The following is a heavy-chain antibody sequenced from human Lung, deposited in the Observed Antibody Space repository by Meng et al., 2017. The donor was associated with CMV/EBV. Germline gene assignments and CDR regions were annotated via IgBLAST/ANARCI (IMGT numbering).Heavy chain of an antibody. CDR3: ARDGTGFYFDY. CDR2: ISYTGST. Sequence: SETLSPTCTVSGGSISSSYWSWIRQPPGKGLEWIGYISYTGSTNYNPSLKSRVTISLDTSKNQFSLRLNSVTAADTALYYCARDGTGFYFDYWGQGTLVTVSS. V-gene: IGHV4-59*01. CDR1: GGSISSSY. J-gene: IGHJ4*02. D-gene: IGHD3/OR15-3a*01.